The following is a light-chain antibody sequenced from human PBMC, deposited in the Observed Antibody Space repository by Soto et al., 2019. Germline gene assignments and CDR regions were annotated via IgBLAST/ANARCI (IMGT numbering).Light chain of an antibody. CDR2: DVS. CDR3: CSYAGTYKGV. V-gene: IGLV2-11*01. J-gene: IGLJ1*01. Sequence: QSVLTQPRSVSGSPGQSVSISCTGTSSDVGRYSYVSWYQQHPGKAPKLMIYDVSERPSGVPDRFSGSKSGNTASLTISGLQAEDEADYYCCSYAGTYKGVFGNGTKVTVL. CDR1: SSDVGRYSY.